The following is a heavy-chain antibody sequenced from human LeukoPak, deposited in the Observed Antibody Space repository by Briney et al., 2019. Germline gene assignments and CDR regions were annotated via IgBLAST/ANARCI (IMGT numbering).Heavy chain of an antibody. V-gene: IGHV3-30-3*01. J-gene: IGHJ3*02. D-gene: IGHD3-3*01. Sequence: SCKASGYTFTSYAMHWVRQAPGKGLEWVAVISYDGSNKYYADSVKGRFTISRDNSKNTLYLQMNSLRAEDTAVYYCARDPRHTIFGVVTHDAFDIWGQGTMVTVSS. CDR2: ISYDGSNK. CDR3: ARDPRHTIFGVVTHDAFDI. CDR1: GYTFTSYA.